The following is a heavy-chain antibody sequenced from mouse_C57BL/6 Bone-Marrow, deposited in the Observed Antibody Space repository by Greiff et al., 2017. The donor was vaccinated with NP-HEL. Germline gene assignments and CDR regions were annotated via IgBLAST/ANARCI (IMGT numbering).Heavy chain of an antibody. Sequence: VQLQQSGPELVKPGASVKMSCKASGYTFTDYYMHWVKQKPGKGLEWIGEIYPGSGNTYYNEKFKGKATLTADTSSSTAYMQLSSLTSEDSAVYFGAADIYDGYYGGAFFAYWGQGTLVTVSA. J-gene: IGHJ3*01. V-gene: IGHV1-83*01. CDR2: YPGSGNTY. CDR1: YTFTDYYM. D-gene: IGHD2-3*01. CDR3: ADIYDGYYGGAFFAY.